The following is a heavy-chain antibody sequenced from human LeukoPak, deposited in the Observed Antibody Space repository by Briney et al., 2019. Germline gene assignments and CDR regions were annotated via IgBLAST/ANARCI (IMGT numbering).Heavy chain of an antibody. CDR2: IIPIFGTA. D-gene: IGHD3-22*01. Sequence: ASVKVSCKASGYTFTNYAISWVRQAPGQGLEWMGGIIPIFGTANYAQKFQGRVTITADESTSTAYMELSSLRSEDTAVYYCARGSDSSGYLQAVADYWGQGTLVTVSS. V-gene: IGHV1-69*13. CDR3: ARGSDSSGYLQAVADY. CDR1: GYTFTNYA. J-gene: IGHJ4*02.